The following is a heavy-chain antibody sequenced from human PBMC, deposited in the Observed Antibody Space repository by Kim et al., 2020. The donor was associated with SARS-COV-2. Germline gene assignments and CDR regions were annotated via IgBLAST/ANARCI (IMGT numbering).Heavy chain of an antibody. CDR1: GFTFSDYY. Sequence: GGSLRLSCAASGFTFSDYYMSWIRQAPGKGLECVSYISSSSSYTNYADSVKGRFTISRDNAKNSLYLKMNSLIAEDTAVYYCARDHSTYYYDSSGYYRALTPEYYYYGMDVWGQGTTVTVSS. CDR2: ISSSSSYT. J-gene: IGHJ6*02. D-gene: IGHD3-22*01. CDR3: ARDHSTYYYDSSGYYRALTPEYYYYGMDV. V-gene: IGHV3-11*05.